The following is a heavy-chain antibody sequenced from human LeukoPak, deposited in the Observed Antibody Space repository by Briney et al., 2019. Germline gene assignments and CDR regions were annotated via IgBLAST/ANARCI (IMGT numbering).Heavy chain of an antibody. CDR2: IIPIFGTA. CDR1: GGTFSSYA. CDR3: ARVKTYYGSLYGMDV. D-gene: IGHD3-10*01. J-gene: IGHJ6*02. V-gene: IGHV1-69*13. Sequence: ASVKVSCKASGGTFSSYAISWVRQAPGQGLEWMGGIIPIFGTANYAQKFQGRVTITADESTSTAYMELSSLRSEGTAVYYCARVKTYYGSLYGMDVWGQGTTVTVSS.